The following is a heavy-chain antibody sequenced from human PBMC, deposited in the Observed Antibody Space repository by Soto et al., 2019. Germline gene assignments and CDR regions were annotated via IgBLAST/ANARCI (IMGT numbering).Heavy chain of an antibody. CDR3: ARDQLDNRYYCDGSGRAGYFDY. CDR1: GFTFSDYY. J-gene: IGHJ4*02. D-gene: IGHD3-22*01. CDR2: ISSSGTTI. V-gene: IGHV3-11*01. Sequence: QVQLVESGGGLVKPGGSLRLSCAASGFTFSDYYMSWIRQAPGKGLEWVSYISSSGTTIYYADSVKGRFTISRDNAKNSLYLQMNSLRAEDTAVYHCARDQLDNRYYCDGSGRAGYFDYWGQGILVTVSS.